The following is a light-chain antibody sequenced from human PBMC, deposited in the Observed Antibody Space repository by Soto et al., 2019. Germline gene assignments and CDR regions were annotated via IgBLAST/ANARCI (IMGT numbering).Light chain of an antibody. J-gene: IGKJ1*01. CDR2: KAS. CDR3: QQFYRYPWT. Sequence: DIQMTQSPSTLSASVGARVTITCRASQSVDTCLAWYQQKPGKAPHLLIYKASSLETGVPSRFSGSGSVTEFTLTICSLQPDDFATYYCQQFYRYPWTFGQGTKVEIK. V-gene: IGKV1-5*03. CDR1: QSVDTC.